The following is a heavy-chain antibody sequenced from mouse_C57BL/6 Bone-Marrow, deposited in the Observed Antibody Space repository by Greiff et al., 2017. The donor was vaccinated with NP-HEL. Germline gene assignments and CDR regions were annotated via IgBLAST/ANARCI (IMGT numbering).Heavy chain of an antibody. Sequence: QVQLQQPGAELVRPGSSVKLSCKASGYTFTSYWMHWVKQRPIQGLEWIGNIDPSDSETNYNQKFKDKATLTVDKSYSTAYMQISRLTCEDSAVYYCARSLDWDGMDYWGQGTSVTVSS. CDR3: ARSLDWDGMDY. V-gene: IGHV1-52*01. J-gene: IGHJ4*01. CDR2: IDPSDSET. D-gene: IGHD4-1*01. CDR1: GYTFTSYW.